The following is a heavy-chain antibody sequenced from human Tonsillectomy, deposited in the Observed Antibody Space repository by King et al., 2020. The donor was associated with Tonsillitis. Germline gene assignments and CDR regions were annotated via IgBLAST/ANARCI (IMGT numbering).Heavy chain of an antibody. D-gene: IGHD2-21*02. J-gene: IGHJ4*02. V-gene: IGHV1-8*02. CDR3: SRAVGYCGGDCYSSDY. CDR2: MNPNSGNT. CDR1: GYTFTSYD. Sequence: VQLVQSGAEVKKPGASVKVSCKASGYTFTSYDINWVRQATGQGLEWMGWMNPNSGNTGYAQKFQGRVTMTRNTSISTAYMELSSLRSEETAVYYCSRAVGYCGGDCYSSDYWGQGTLVTVSS.